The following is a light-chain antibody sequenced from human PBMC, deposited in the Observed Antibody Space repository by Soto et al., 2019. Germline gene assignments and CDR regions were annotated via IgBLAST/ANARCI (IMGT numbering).Light chain of an antibody. Sequence: EIVLTQSPATLSLSPGERATLSCRASQSVSSFLAWYQQKPGQAPSLLIYDASNRATGIPTRFSGSGSGTYFTLTISSLEPEDFAVYYCQQRINWPLTFGGGTKVEIK. CDR2: DAS. CDR1: QSVSSF. J-gene: IGKJ4*01. CDR3: QQRINWPLT. V-gene: IGKV3-11*01.